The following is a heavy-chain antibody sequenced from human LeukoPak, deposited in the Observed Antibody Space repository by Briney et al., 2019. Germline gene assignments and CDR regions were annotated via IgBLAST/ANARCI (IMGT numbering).Heavy chain of an antibody. D-gene: IGHD3-3*01. CDR2: TYYSGST. J-gene: IGHJ4*02. Sequence: SETLSLTCTVSGGSISSYYWSWVRQPPGKGLEWIGYTYYSGSTNYNPSLKSRVTISVDTSKNQFSLKLSSVTAADTAVYYCARTPILRFLEWLYFDYWGQGTLVTVSS. CDR3: ARTPILRFLEWLYFDY. V-gene: IGHV4-59*01. CDR1: GGSISSYY.